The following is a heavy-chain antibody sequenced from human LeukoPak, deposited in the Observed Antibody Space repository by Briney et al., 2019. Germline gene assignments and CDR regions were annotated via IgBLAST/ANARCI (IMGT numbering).Heavy chain of an antibody. D-gene: IGHD3-3*01. V-gene: IGHV1-46*01. Sequence: ASVKVSCKASGYTFTSYYMHWVRQAPGQGLEWMGIINPSGGSTIYAQKFQGRVTMTEDTSTDTAYMELSSLRSEDTAVYYCATDYIGLRFLEWLLPHRYWGQGTLVTVSS. CDR2: INPSGGST. J-gene: IGHJ4*02. CDR1: GYTFTSYY. CDR3: ATDYIGLRFLEWLLPHRY.